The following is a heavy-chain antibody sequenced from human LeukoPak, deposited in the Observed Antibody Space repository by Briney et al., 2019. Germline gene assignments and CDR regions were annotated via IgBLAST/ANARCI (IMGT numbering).Heavy chain of an antibody. CDR2: IWYDGSNK. CDR1: GFTFSSYG. V-gene: IGHV3-33*01. J-gene: IGHJ6*03. CDR3: ARAGIFGVVNYYYYMDV. D-gene: IGHD3-3*01. Sequence: GGSLRLSCAASGFTFSSYGMHWVRQAPGKGLEWVAVIWYDGSNKYYADSVKDRFTISRDNSKNTLYLQMNSLRAEDTAVYYCARAGIFGVVNYYYYMDVWGKGATVTVS.